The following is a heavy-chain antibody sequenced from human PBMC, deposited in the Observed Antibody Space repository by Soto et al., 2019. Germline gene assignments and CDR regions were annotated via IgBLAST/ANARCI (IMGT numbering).Heavy chain of an antibody. V-gene: IGHV4-39*01. J-gene: IGHJ3*02. CDR2: IYYSGST. CDR3: ARQPSTDAFDI. Sequence: GSLRLSCAASGFTFSSSWMSWIRQPPGKGLEWIGSIYYSGSTYYNPSLKSRVTISVDTSKNQFSLKLSSVTAADTAVYYCARQPSTDAFDIWGQGTMVTVSS. CDR1: GFTFSSSW.